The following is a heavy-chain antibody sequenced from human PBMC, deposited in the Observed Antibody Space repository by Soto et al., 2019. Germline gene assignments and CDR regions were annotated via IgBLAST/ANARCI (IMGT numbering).Heavy chain of an antibody. J-gene: IGHJ5*02. CDR3: ARYDYVWGPSKQVNWFDP. V-gene: IGHV3-21*01. CDR1: GFTFSIYS. Sequence: GGSLRLSCAASGFTFSIYSMNLVRQAPGKGLEWVSSISSSSSYIYYADSVKGRFTISRDNAKNSLYLQMNSLRAEDTAVYYCARYDYVWGPSKQVNWFDPWGQGTLVTVSS. D-gene: IGHD3-16*01. CDR2: ISSSSSYI.